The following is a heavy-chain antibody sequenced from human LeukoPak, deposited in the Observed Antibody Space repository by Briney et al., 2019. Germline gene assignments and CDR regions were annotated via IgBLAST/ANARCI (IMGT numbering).Heavy chain of an antibody. CDR2: INWNASFT. D-gene: IGHD3-10*01. CDR3: AKERRGYYMDV. J-gene: IGHJ6*03. CDR1: GFSFGDFA. V-gene: IGHV3-43D*04. Sequence: GGYLRLYCAASGFSFGDFAMQWVRQAPGKGLEWVALINWNASFTHYADSVKGRFTMSRDNSTNSLSLQMNSLRPEDTALYYCAKERRGYYMDVWGKGTTVIVSS.